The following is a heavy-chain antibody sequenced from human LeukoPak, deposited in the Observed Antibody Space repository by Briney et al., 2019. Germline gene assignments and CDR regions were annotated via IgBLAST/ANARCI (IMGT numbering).Heavy chain of an antibody. V-gene: IGHV4-59*01. CDR3: ARDIGGWLQLHYYYGMDV. CDR2: IYYSGST. J-gene: IGHJ6*02. CDR1: GGSISSYY. Sequence: SETLSLTCTVSGGSISSYYRSWIRQPPGKGLEWIGYIYYSGSTNYSPSLKSRVTISVDTSKNQFSLKLSSVTAADTAVYYCARDIGGWLQLHYYYGMDVWGQGTTVTVSS. D-gene: IGHD5-24*01.